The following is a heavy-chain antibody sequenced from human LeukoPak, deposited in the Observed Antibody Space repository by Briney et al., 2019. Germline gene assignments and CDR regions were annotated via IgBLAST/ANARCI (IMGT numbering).Heavy chain of an antibody. D-gene: IGHD6-6*01. J-gene: IGHJ4*02. CDR2: RSIYNGNT. CDR1: GYDVINYG. Sequence: ASVKVSCKASGYDVINYGISWVRQAPGQGLEWMGWRSIYNGNTDYKLQVRVTMTTDTSTSTAYMEVRSLRSDDPAVYYCARGGPFPSGSSSREYYLDYWGQGTLVTVSS. CDR3: ARGGPFPSGSSSREYYLDY. V-gene: IGHV1-18*01.